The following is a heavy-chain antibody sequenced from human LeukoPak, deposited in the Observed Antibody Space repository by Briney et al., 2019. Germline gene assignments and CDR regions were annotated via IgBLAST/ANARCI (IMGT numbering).Heavy chain of an antibody. V-gene: IGHV4-4*07. CDR1: GGSISSYY. D-gene: IGHD3-22*01. Sequence: SETLSLTCTVSGGSISSYYWSWVRQPAGKGLEWIGRIYTSGSTNYNPSLKSRVTMSVDTSKKQFSLKLSSVTAADTAVYYCARDATSYDSSGYYPYFDYWGQGTLVTVSS. J-gene: IGHJ4*02. CDR2: IYTSGST. CDR3: ARDATSYDSSGYYPYFDY.